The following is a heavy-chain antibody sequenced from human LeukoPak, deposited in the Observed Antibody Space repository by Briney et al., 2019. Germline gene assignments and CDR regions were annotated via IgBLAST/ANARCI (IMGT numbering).Heavy chain of an antibody. D-gene: IGHD6-19*01. V-gene: IGHV4-61*08. J-gene: IGHJ5*02. CDR2: IYHSGST. Sequence: SETLSLTCTVSGGSISSGGYYWSWIRQPPGKGLEWTGYIYHSGSTNYNPSLKSRVTISVDTSKNQFSLKLSSVTAADTAVYYCARQGAVLRKRGWFDPWGQGTLVTVSS. CDR1: GGSISSGGYY. CDR3: ARQGAVLRKRGWFDP.